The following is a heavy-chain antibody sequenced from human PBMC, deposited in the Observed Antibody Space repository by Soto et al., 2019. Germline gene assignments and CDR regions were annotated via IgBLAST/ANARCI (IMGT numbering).Heavy chain of an antibody. V-gene: IGHV3-7*01. Sequence: EVQVVESGGGLVQPGGSLRLSGAASGFTFSNHWMTWVRQAPGKRLEWVANIKQDGSEKYYVDSVKGRFTLSRDNAKNSLYLQMNSLRAEDTAVYYCARDSAYCRSTSCYLSYYYYMDVWGKGTTVTVSS. CDR2: IKQDGSEK. CDR3: ARDSAYCRSTSCYLSYYYYMDV. CDR1: GFTFSNHW. D-gene: IGHD2-2*01. J-gene: IGHJ6*03.